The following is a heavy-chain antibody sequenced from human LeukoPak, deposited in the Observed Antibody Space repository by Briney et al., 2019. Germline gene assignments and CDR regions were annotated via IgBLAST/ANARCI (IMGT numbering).Heavy chain of an antibody. J-gene: IGHJ4*02. CDR1: GFTFSSYS. Sequence: GGSLRLSCAASGFTFSSYSMNWVRQAPGKGLEWVSSISSSSSYIYYADSVKGRFTISRDNAKNSLYLQMNSLRAEDTAVYYCARDQTTYYDFWSAQGGEWGQGTLVTVSS. CDR3: ARDQTTYYDFWSAQGGE. V-gene: IGHV3-21*01. D-gene: IGHD3-3*01. CDR2: ISSSSSYI.